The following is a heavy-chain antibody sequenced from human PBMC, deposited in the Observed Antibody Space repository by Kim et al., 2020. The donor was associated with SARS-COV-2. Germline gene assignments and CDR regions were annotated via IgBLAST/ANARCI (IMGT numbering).Heavy chain of an antibody. J-gene: IGHJ4*02. CDR3: ARARGGGHSYGIDY. CDR2: ISYDGSNK. Sequence: GGSLRLSCAASGFTFSSYAMHWVRQAPGKGLEWVAVISYDGSNKYYADSVKGRFTISRDNSKNTLYLQMNSLRAEDTAVYYCARARGGGHSYGIDYWGQGTLVTVSS. D-gene: IGHD5-18*01. CDR1: GFTFSSYA. V-gene: IGHV3-30-3*01.